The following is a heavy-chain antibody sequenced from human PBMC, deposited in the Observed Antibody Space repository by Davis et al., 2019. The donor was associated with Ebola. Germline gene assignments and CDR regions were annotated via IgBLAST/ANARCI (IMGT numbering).Heavy chain of an antibody. D-gene: IGHD6-6*01. V-gene: IGHV3-11*01. Sequence: PGGSLRLSCAASGFTFSDYYMSWIRQAPGKGLEWVSYISSSGSTIYYADSVKGRFTISRDNAKNSLYLQMNSLRAEDTAVYYCARGFIAARHYYYGMDVWGQGTTVTVSS. J-gene: IGHJ6*02. CDR3: ARGFIAARHYYYGMDV. CDR2: ISSSGSTI. CDR1: GFTFSDYY.